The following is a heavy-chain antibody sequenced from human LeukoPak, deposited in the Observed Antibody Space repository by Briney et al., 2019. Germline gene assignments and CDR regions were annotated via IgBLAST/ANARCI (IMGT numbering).Heavy chain of an antibody. CDR1: GGSISSSSYY. CDR2: IYYSGNT. D-gene: IGHD2-2*01. J-gene: IGHJ6*03. V-gene: IGHV4-39*01. CDR3: ARLYCSSISCDYYYYYYMDV. Sequence: SETLPLTCTVSGGSISSSSYYWGWIRQPPGKGLEWIGSIYYSGNTYYNPSLKSRVTISVDTSKNQFSLKLSSVTAADTAVYYCARLYCSSISCDYYYYYYMDVWGKGTTVTVSS.